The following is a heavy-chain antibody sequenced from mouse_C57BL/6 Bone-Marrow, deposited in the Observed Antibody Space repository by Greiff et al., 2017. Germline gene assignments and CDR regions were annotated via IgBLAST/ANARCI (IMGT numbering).Heavy chain of an antibody. D-gene: IGHD2-1*01. V-gene: IGHV5-4*03. Sequence: EVMLVESGGGLVKPGGSLKLSCAASGFTFSSYAMSWVRQTPEKRLEWVATISDGGSYTYYPDNVKGRFTISRDNAKNNLYLQMSHLKSEDTAMYYCARGYGNYWYFDVWGTGTTGTVSS. CDR1: GFTFSSYA. CDR3: ARGYGNYWYFDV. J-gene: IGHJ1*03. CDR2: ISDGGSYT.